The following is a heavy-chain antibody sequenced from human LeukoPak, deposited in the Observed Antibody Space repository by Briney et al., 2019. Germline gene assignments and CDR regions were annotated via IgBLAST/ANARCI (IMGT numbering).Heavy chain of an antibody. CDR3: AKDRGVTTIWFDP. J-gene: IGHJ5*02. Sequence: GVSLRLSCAASGFTFSSYDMRWVRQAPGKGLEWVLAISGSGGSTYYAVSVRGRFTISRDNSKNTLYLQMKSLRAGDTAVYYCAKDRGVTTIWFDPWGQGTLVTVSS. CDR1: GFTFSSYD. D-gene: IGHD4-17*01. CDR2: ISGSGGST. V-gene: IGHV3-23*01.